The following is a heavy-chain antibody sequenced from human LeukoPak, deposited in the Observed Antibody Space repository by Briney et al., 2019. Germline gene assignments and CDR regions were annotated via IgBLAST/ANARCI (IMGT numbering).Heavy chain of an antibody. CDR1: GGSISSYY. J-gene: IGHJ5*02. CDR2: IYYSGST. D-gene: IGHD3-9*01. CDR3: ARDLGDYDILTGYYPNWFDP. Sequence: PSETLSLTCTVSGGSISSYYWSWIRQPPRKGLEWIGYIYYSGSTNYNPSLKSRVTISVDTSKNQFSLKLSSVTAADTAVYYCARDLGDYDILTGYYPNWFDPWGQGTLVTVSS. V-gene: IGHV4-59*01.